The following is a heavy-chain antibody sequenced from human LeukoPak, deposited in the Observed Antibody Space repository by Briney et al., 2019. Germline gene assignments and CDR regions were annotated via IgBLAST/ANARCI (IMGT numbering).Heavy chain of an antibody. Sequence: GGSLRLSCAASGFTFSSYSMNWVRQAPGKGLEWVSYISSSCSTIYYADSVKGRFTISRDNAKNSLYLQMNSLRAEDTAVYYCAREGRQSRGGLDFDYWGQGTLVTVPS. CDR2: ISSSCSTI. CDR1: GFTFSSYS. J-gene: IGHJ4*02. D-gene: IGHD2-15*01. V-gene: IGHV3-48*04. CDR3: AREGRQSRGGLDFDY.